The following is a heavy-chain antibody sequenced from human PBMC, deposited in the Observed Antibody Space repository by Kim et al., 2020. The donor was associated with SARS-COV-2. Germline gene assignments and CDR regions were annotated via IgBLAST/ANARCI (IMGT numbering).Heavy chain of an antibody. V-gene: IGHV1-18*01. J-gene: IGHJ4*02. Sequence: ASVKVSCKASGYTFTSYGISWVRQAPGQGLEWMGWISAYNGNTNYAQKLQGRVTMTTDTSTSTAYMELRSLRSDDTAVYYCARDPYYDFWSGYPAIDYWGQGTLVTVSS. D-gene: IGHD3-3*01. CDR2: ISAYNGNT. CDR1: GYTFTSYG. CDR3: ARDPYYDFWSGYPAIDY.